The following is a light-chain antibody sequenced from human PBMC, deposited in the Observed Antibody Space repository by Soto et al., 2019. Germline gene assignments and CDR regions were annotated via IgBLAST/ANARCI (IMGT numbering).Light chain of an antibody. J-gene: IGLJ1*01. CDR2: EVS. Sequence: QSALTQPASVSGSPGQSITISCTGTSSDVGGYNYVSWYQQHPGKAPKPMIYEVSDRPSGVSNRFSGSKSGNTASLTISGLQAEDEADYYCSSYTSSSILVFGTGTKVTVL. CDR1: SSDVGGYNY. CDR3: SSYTSSSILV. V-gene: IGLV2-14*01.